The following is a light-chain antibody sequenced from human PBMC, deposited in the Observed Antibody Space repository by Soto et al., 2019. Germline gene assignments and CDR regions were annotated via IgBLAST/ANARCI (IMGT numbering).Light chain of an antibody. CDR2: GAS. V-gene: IGKV3-15*01. CDR3: QQYNKWPLT. J-gene: IGKJ3*01. CDR1: QSVTNN. Sequence: ETVLTQSPATLSASPGERATLSCRASQSVTNNLAWYLQKPGQAPRLLIYGASTRATGIPERFSGSGSGTEFTLTIGSLQSEDFAVYYCQQYNKWPLTFGPGTKVDIK.